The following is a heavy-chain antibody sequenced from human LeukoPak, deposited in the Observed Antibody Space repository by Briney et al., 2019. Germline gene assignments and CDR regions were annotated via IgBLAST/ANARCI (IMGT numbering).Heavy chain of an antibody. J-gene: IGHJ6*02. D-gene: IGHD4-11*01. CDR2: IYPGDSDT. CDR3: ARQNSNYYYYYGMDV. CDR1: GYSFTSYW. Sequence: GESLKISCKGSGYSFTSYWIGWVRQMPGKGLEWMGIIYPGDSDTRYGPSFQGQVTISADKSISTAYLQRSSLKASDTAMYYCARQNSNYYYYYGMDVWGQGTTVTVSS. V-gene: IGHV5-51*01.